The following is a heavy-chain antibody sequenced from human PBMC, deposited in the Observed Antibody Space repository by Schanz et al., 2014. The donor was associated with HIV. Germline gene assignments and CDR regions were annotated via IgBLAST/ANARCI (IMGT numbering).Heavy chain of an antibody. V-gene: IGHV3-7*01. CDR3: ARETSGFSTSWPPRYHYYGMDV. D-gene: IGHD6-13*01. J-gene: IGHJ6*02. CDR2: IRQDGGEK. Sequence: EVQLLESGGGLVQPGGSLRLSCAASGFTFSRYWMTWVRQAPGKGLEWVANIRQDGGEKYYVDSVKGRFTISRDNSKNTLSLQMNSLRPEDTAVYYCARETSGFSTSWPPRYHYYGMDVWGPGTTVSVCS. CDR1: GFTFSRYW.